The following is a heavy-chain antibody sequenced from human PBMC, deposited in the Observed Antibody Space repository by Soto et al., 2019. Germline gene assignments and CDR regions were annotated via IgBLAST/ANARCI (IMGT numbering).Heavy chain of an antibody. CDR2: ISGSGGST. CDR3: AKDGPPRYCSGGSCYHYYYYMDV. J-gene: IGHJ6*03. D-gene: IGHD2-15*01. Sequence: GGSLRLSCAASGFTFSSYAMSWVRQAPGKGLEWVSAISGSGGSTYYADSVKGRSTIYRDNSKKPLYLQMNSLGAEDTAVYYCAKDGPPRYCSGGSCYHYYYYMDVWGKGTTVTVSS. V-gene: IGHV3-23*01. CDR1: GFTFSSYA.